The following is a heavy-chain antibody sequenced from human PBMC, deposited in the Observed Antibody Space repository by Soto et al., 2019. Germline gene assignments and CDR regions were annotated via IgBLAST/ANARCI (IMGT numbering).Heavy chain of an antibody. D-gene: IGHD6-6*01. J-gene: IGHJ1*01. CDR1: GFIFSDYA. CDR3: ARENSRIAPRLFQH. CDR2: ISPDGGNQ. V-gene: IGHV3-30-3*01. Sequence: HPGGSLRLSCVASGFIFSDYAMHWARQAPGKGLVWVALISPDGGNQYYSESAKGRFTISRDNSKNTLYLQMNDLRPDDTALYYCARENSRIAPRLFQHWGHGSLVTVS.